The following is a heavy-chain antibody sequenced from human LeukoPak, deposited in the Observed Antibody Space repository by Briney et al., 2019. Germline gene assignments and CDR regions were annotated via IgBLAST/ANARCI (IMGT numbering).Heavy chain of an antibody. J-gene: IGHJ4*02. V-gene: IGHV4-39*01. CDR3: ARHSVSGTYYSSVDY. Sequence: PSETLSLTCTVSGDSIKSSSYYWAWVRQPPGKGLEWIASIYYSGTTYYNPSLKSRVTISLDTSRNQHSLKLSSVTAADTAVYYCARHSVSGTYYSSVDYWGQGTLVTVSS. D-gene: IGHD3-10*01. CDR1: GDSIKSSSYY. CDR2: IYYSGTT.